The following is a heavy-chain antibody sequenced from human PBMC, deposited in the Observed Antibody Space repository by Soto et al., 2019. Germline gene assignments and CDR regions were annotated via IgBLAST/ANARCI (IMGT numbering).Heavy chain of an antibody. J-gene: IGHJ6*02. CDR3: ARDRLLLAAAAPAGYYYYGMDV. Sequence: ASVKVSCKASGYTFTGYYIHWVRQAPGQGLEWMGWINPNSGGTNYAQKFQGRVTMTRDTSISTAYMELSRLRSDDTAVYYCARDRLLLAAAAPAGYYYYGMDVWGQGTTVTVSS. CDR2: INPNSGGT. D-gene: IGHD6-13*01. V-gene: IGHV1-2*02. CDR1: GYTFTGYY.